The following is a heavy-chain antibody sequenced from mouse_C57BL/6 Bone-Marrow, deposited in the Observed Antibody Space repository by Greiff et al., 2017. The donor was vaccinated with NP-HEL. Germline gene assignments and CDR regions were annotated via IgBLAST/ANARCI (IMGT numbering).Heavy chain of an antibody. D-gene: IGHD2-4*01. Sequence: VQLQQPGAELVKPGASVKLSCKASGYTFTSYWMHWVKQRPGPGLEWIGMIHPNSGSTNYNEKFKSKATLTVDKSSSTAYMQLSSLTSEDSAVYYCARGDYDYAMDYWGQGTSVTVSS. CDR2: IHPNSGST. CDR1: GYTFTSYW. V-gene: IGHV1-64*01. J-gene: IGHJ4*01. CDR3: ARGDYDYAMDY.